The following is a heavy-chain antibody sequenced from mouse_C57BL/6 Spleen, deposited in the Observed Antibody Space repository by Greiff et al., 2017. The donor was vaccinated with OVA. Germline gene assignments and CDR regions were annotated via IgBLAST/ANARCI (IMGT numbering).Heavy chain of an antibody. CDR3: ARWYYGSSYRYFDV. J-gene: IGHJ1*03. D-gene: IGHD1-1*01. CDR2: INYDGSST. CDR1: GFTFSDYY. Sequence: EVQLQQSEGGLVQPGSSMKLSCTASGFTFSDYYMAWVRQVPEKGLEWVANINYDGSSTYYLDSLKSRFIISRDNAKNILYLQMSSLKSEDTATYYCARWYYGSSYRYFDVWGTGTTVTVSS. V-gene: IGHV5-16*01.